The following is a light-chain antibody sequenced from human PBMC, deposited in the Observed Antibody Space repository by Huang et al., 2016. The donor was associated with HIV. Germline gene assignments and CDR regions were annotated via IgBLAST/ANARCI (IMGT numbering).Light chain of an antibody. CDR2: LGS. Sequence: DVVMTQSPLSLPVTPGEPASISCRSSQSLLHSDGNNYFDWYLQKLGQSPQLLIYLGSNRASGVPERFSGSGSGTDFTLKISRVEAEDVGVYYCMQGLRTPRTFGQGTRLEIK. V-gene: IGKV2-28*01. CDR3: MQGLRTPRT. CDR1: QSLLHSDGNNY. J-gene: IGKJ2*01.